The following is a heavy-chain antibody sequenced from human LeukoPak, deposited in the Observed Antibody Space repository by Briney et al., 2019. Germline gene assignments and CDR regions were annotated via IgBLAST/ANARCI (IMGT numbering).Heavy chain of an antibody. CDR3: ARGWNTTPRSGFDI. Sequence: GGSLRLSCAASEFTISRYWMHWVRQAPGKGLVWVSNINNDGSITTYADSVKGRFTISRDNVKNTLFLQMDSLGAEDTALYYCARGWNTTPRSGFDIWGLGTMVTVSS. CDR2: INNDGSIT. V-gene: IGHV3-74*01. CDR1: EFTISRYW. J-gene: IGHJ3*02. D-gene: IGHD1/OR15-1a*01.